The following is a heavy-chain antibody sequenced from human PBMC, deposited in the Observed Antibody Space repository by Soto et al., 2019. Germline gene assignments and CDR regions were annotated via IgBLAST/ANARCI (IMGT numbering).Heavy chain of an antibody. CDR3: ARASSIAARPHYYYYYGMDV. V-gene: IGHV4-59*01. D-gene: IGHD6-6*01. J-gene: IGHJ6*02. CDR1: GGSISSYY. Sequence: SETLSLTCTVSGGSISSYYWSWIRQPPGKGLEWIGYIYYSGSTNYNPSLKSRVTISVDTSKNQFSLKLSSVTAADTAVYYCARASSIAARPHYYYYYGMDVWGQGTTVTVSS. CDR2: IYYSGST.